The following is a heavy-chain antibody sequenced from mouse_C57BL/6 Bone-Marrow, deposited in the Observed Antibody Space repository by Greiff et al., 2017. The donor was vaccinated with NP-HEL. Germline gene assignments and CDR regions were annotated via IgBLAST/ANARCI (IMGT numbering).Heavy chain of an antibody. D-gene: IGHD2-3*01. CDR1: GFNITDYY. Sequence: VQLQQSGAELVKPGASVKLSCTASGFNITDYYMHWVKQRPEQGLEWIGRIDPEDGETKYAPKFQGKATLTADTSSNTAYLQLSSLTSEDTAVYYCEDGYYGAYWGQGTLVTVSA. V-gene: IGHV14-2*01. CDR3: EDGYYGAY. CDR2: IDPEDGET. J-gene: IGHJ3*01.